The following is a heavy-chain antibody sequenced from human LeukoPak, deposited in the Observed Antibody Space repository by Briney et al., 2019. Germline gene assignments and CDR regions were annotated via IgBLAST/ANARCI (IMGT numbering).Heavy chain of an antibody. V-gene: IGHV3-30*18. Sequence: PGGSLRLSCAASGFTFSSYGMNWVRQAPGKGLEWVAVISYDGSNKYYADSVKGRFSISRDNSENSLYLQMNSLRAEDTAVYHCAKSARAYDSTGYAEFDYWGQGSLVTVSS. J-gene: IGHJ4*02. CDR2: ISYDGSNK. CDR3: AKSARAYDSTGYAEFDY. D-gene: IGHD3-22*01. CDR1: GFTFSSYG.